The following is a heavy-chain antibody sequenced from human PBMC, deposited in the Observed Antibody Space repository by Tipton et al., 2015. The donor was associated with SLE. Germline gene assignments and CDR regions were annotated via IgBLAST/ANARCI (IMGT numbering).Heavy chain of an antibody. V-gene: IGHV4-30-4*01. CDR2: IYYSGST. CDR1: GGSISSGDYY. CDR3: ARDRGIVGASTIDY. D-gene: IGHD1-26*01. Sequence: TLSLTCTVSGGSISSGDYYWSWIRQPPGKGLEWIGYIYYSGSTYYNPSLKSRVIISVDTSKNQFSLKLSSVTAADTAVYYCARDRGIVGASTIDYWGPGTLVTVSS. J-gene: IGHJ4*02.